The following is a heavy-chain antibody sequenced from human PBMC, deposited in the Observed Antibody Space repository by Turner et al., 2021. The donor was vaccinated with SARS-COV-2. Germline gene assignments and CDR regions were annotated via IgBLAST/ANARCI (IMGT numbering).Heavy chain of an antibody. Sequence: VPLVESGGGVVQPGRSLRLSCAASGFTFSSYGMHWVRQAPGKGLEWVAVIWYDGSNKYDADSVKGRFTISRDNSKNTLYLQMNSLRAEDTAVYYCARESPFGAAVAGSFDYWGQGTLVTVSS. J-gene: IGHJ4*02. CDR1: GFTFSSYG. D-gene: IGHD6-19*01. V-gene: IGHV3-33*01. CDR3: ARESPFGAAVAGSFDY. CDR2: IWYDGSNK.